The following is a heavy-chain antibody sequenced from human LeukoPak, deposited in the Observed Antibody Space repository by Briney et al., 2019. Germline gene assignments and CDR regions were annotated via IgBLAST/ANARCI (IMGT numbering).Heavy chain of an antibody. J-gene: IGHJ5*02. Sequence: SETLSLTCTLDGGSFWYNFWCWLRQSPGNGLEWMGEINHVGRTNFNPSLGNGVSMSLKPSDNQTSLTLTSVPAADTAVYYCARADCSTTACYNWFDPWGQGTLVTVSS. V-gene: IGHV4-34*01. CDR2: INHVGRT. CDR1: GGSFWYNF. CDR3: ARADCSTTACYNWFDP. D-gene: IGHD1-7*01.